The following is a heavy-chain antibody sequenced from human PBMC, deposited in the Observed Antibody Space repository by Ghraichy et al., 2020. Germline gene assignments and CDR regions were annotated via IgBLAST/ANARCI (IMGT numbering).Heavy chain of an antibody. D-gene: IGHD3-22*01. V-gene: IGHV1-2*02. Sequence: ASVKVSCKASGYTFTGYYMHWVRQAPGQGLEWMGWINPNSGGTNYAQKFQGRVTMTRDTSISTAYMELSRLRSDDTAVYYCARTSGGYVPDYYGMDVWGQGTTVSVSS. CDR2: INPNSGGT. J-gene: IGHJ6*02. CDR1: GYTFTGYY. CDR3: ARTSGGYVPDYYGMDV.